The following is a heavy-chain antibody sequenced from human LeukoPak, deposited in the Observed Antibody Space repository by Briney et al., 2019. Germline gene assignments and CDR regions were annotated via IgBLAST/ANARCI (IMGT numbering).Heavy chain of an antibody. V-gene: IGHV3-9*01. CDR1: GFTFDDYA. Sequence: SLRLSCAASGFTFDDYAMHWVRQAPGKGLEWVSGISWNSGSIGYADSVKGRFTISRDNAKNSLYLQMNSLRAEDTALYYCAKGLVGATVFYDYWGQGTLVTVSS. D-gene: IGHD1-26*01. CDR3: AKGLVGATVFYDY. CDR2: ISWNSGSI. J-gene: IGHJ4*02.